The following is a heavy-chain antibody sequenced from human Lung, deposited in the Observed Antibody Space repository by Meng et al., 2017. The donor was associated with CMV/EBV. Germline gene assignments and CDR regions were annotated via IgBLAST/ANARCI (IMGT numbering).Heavy chain of an antibody. Sequence: ESLKISCAASGFTFRTSWMSWVRQAPGRGLEWVANIKHDGSEEYYVDSLTGRFTISRDNAKNSLYPQMNSLRAEDTALYYCARDPGFGALDFWGQGTLVTVSS. CDR1: GFTFRTSW. J-gene: IGHJ4*02. V-gene: IGHV3-7*01. CDR2: IKHDGSEE. CDR3: ARDPGFGALDF. D-gene: IGHD3-10*01.